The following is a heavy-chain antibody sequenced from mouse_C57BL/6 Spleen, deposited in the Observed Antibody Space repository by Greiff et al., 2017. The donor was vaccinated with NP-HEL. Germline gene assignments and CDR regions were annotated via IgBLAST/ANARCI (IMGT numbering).Heavy chain of an antibody. CDR3: ARADSSAGYAMDY. Sequence: VQLQQSGAELAKPGASVKLSCKASGYTFTSYWMHWVKQRPGQGLEWIGYINPSSGYTKYTQKFKDKATLTADKSSSTAYMQLSSLTYEDSAVYYCARADSSAGYAMDYWGQGTSVTVSA. D-gene: IGHD3-2*02. CDR2: INPSSGYT. J-gene: IGHJ4*01. CDR1: GYTFTSYW. V-gene: IGHV1-7*01.